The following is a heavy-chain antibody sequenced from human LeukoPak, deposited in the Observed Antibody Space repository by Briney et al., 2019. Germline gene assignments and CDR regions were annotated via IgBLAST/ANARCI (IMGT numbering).Heavy chain of an antibody. Sequence: PGGSLRLSCAASGFTFDDYAMHWVRQAPGKGLEWVSGISWNSGSIGYADSVKGRFTISRDNAKNSLYLQMNSLRAEDTALYYCAKGTANSGYDSFDYWGQGTLVTVSS. CDR3: AKGTANSGYDSFDY. CDR2: ISWNSGSI. CDR1: GFTFDDYA. V-gene: IGHV3-9*01. J-gene: IGHJ4*02. D-gene: IGHD5-12*01.